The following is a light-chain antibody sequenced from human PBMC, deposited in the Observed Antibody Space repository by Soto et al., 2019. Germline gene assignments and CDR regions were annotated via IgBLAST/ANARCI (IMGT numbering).Light chain of an antibody. V-gene: IGKV3-20*01. CDR1: QGVSSTY. CDR2: ATS. CDR3: PQYGSSPWT. Sequence: EIVLTQSPGTLSLSPGERATLSCRASQGVSSTYLAWYQQKRGQAPRLLIFATSSRAAGIPDRFSGSGSGPDFALAISRLEPEDFAVYYCPQYGSSPWTFGQGTKVEIK. J-gene: IGKJ1*01.